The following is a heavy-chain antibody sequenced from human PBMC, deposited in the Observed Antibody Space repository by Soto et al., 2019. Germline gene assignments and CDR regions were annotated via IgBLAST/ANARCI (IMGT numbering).Heavy chain of an antibody. Sequence: SETLSLTCTVSGGSISSYYWSWIRQPPGKGLEWIGYIYYSGSTNYNPSLKSRVTISVDTSKNQFSLKLSSVTAADTAVYYCARTPECYYDSSRPLYYFDYWGQGTLVTVSS. CDR3: ARTPECYYDSSRPLYYFDY. CDR2: IYYSGST. CDR1: GGSISSYY. D-gene: IGHD3-22*01. J-gene: IGHJ4*02. V-gene: IGHV4-59*01.